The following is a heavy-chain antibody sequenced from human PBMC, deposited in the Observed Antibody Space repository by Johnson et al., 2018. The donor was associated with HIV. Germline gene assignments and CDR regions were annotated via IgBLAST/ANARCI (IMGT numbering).Heavy chain of an antibody. D-gene: IGHD2-21*01. Sequence: VQLVESGGGLVQPGRSLRLSCVASGFTFDKYAMHWVRQAPGKGLEWVSGISWNSGSLGHADSVKGRFTISRDNAKNSLYLQMNNLRPEDTALYYCVRSYSRTFDIWCQGTMVTVSS. CDR2: ISWNSGSL. CDR1: GFTFDKYA. V-gene: IGHV3-9*01. CDR3: VRSYSRTFDI. J-gene: IGHJ3*02.